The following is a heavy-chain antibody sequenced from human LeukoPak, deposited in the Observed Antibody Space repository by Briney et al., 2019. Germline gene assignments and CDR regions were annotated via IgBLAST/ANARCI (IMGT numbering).Heavy chain of an antibody. D-gene: IGHD3-16*01. V-gene: IGHV4-38-2*01. CDR1: GYSISSGYY. J-gene: IGHJ4*02. CDR2: IYHSGST. Sequence: SETLSLTCAVSGYSISSGYYWGWIRQPPVKGLEWIGSIYHSGSTYYNPSLKSRVTISVDTSKNQFSLKLSSVTAADTAVYYCARTGKTGGDYWGQGTLVTVSS. CDR3: ARTGKTGGDY.